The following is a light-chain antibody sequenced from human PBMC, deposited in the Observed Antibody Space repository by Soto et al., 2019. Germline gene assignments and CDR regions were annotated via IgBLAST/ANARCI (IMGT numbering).Light chain of an antibody. J-gene: IGLJ2*01. CDR1: SSNIGAGYD. CDR3: QSYDSSLSGFAV. Sequence: QSVLTQPPSVSGAPGQRVTISCTGSSSNIGAGYDVHWYQQLPGTAPKLLIYGNSNRPSGVPDRFSGSKSGTSASLAITGLQAEDEADYYCQSYDSSLSGFAVFGGGTKVTVL. CDR2: GNS. V-gene: IGLV1-40*01.